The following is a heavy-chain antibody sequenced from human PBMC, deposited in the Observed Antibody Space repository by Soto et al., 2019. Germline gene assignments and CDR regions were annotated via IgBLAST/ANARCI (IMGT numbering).Heavy chain of an antibody. J-gene: IGHJ4*02. CDR3: ALFLATGTYFAY. CDR1: GGSISSHNW. D-gene: IGHD1-1*01. CDR2: IYQSGSTTNHREIDHSGST. V-gene: IGHV4-4*02. Sequence: QVQLQESDPGLVKPSGTLSLTCTVYGGSISSHNWWCCVRQHPGMGLEWIGEIYQSGSTTNHREIDHSGSTNYKQSLKNRVSISFDKSINQRSVKLSFVNAAEADVYYCALFLATGTYFAYRGQGTLVTVAS.